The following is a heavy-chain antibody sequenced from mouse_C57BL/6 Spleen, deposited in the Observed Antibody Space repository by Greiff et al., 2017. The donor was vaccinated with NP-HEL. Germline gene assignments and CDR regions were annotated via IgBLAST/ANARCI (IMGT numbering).Heavy chain of an antibody. CDR3: ARHADYYGSGYVDY. D-gene: IGHD1-1*01. CDR2: ISSGGSYT. J-gene: IGHJ2*01. CDR1: GFTFSSYG. V-gene: IGHV5-6*01. Sequence: EVNVVESGGDLVKPGGSLKLSCAASGFTFSSYGMSWVRQTPDKRLEWVATISSGGSYTYYPDSVKGRFTLSRDNAKNTLYLQMSSLKSEDTAMYYCARHADYYGSGYVDYWGQGTTLTVSS.